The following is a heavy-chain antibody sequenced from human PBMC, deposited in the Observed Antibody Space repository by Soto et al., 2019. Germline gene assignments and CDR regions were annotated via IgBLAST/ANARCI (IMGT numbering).Heavy chain of an antibody. D-gene: IGHD6-19*01. CDR3: ARRSSGWYFDY. CDR2: ISGSGGST. CDR1: GFTFSSYA. Sequence: EVQLLESGGGLVQPGGSLRLSCAASGFTFSSYAMSWVRQAPGKGLECVSAISGSGGSTYYADSVKGRFTISSDKSKNTLYLQMNSVRAEDTAVYYCARRSSGWYFDYWGQGTRVTVSS. V-gene: IGHV3-23*01. J-gene: IGHJ4*02.